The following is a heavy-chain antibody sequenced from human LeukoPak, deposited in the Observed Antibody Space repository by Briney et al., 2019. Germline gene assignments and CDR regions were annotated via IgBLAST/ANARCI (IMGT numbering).Heavy chain of an antibody. CDR2: IYYTGAT. CDR3: ARAGYSYGTGYYFDY. Sequence: SETLSLTCTVSGGSISSYYWSWLRLPPGKGLEWIGYIYYTGATYYNPSLKSRVTISLDTSKNQFSLKLSSVTAADAAVYYCARAGYSYGTGYYFDYWGQGALVTVSS. CDR1: GGSISSYY. D-gene: IGHD5-18*01. V-gene: IGHV4-59*01. J-gene: IGHJ4*02.